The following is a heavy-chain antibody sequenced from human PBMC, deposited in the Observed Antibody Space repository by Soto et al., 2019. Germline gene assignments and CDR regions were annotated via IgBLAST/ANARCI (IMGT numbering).Heavy chain of an antibody. CDR3: ARVADIAVAGIVLDY. CDR1: GFTFSSYS. CDR2: ISSSSSSTI. Sequence: EVQLVESGGGLVQPGGSLRLSCAASGFTFSSYSMNWVRQAPGKGLEWVSYISSSSSSTIYYADSVKGRFTISRDNAKNSLYLQMNSLRDEDTAVYYCARVADIAVAGIVLDYWGQGTLVTVSS. D-gene: IGHD6-19*01. J-gene: IGHJ4*02. V-gene: IGHV3-48*02.